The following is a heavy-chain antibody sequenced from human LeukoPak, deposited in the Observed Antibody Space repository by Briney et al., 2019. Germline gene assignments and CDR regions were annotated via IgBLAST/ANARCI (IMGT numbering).Heavy chain of an antibody. D-gene: IGHD5-24*01. CDR3: ARSLRWLQRTFDY. V-gene: IGHV4-34*01. CDR2: INHSGST. CDR1: GGSFSGYY. J-gene: IGHJ4*02. Sequence: SETLSLTCAVYGGSFSGYYWSWIRQPPGKGLEWIGEINHSGSTNYNPSLKSRVTISVDTSKNQFSLKLSSVTAADTAVYYCARSLRWLQRTFDYWGQGTLVTVSS.